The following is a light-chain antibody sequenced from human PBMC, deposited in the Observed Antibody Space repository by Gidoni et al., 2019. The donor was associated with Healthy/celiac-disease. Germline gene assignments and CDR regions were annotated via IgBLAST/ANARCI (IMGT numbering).Light chain of an antibody. CDR1: QSISSL. J-gene: IGKJ1*01. V-gene: IGKV1-5*03. CDR3: QQYNSYSRA. CDR2: KAS. Sequence: IQMTQSTSTLSASVGDRVTIPCRASQSISSLLAWYQQKTGKAPKLLIYKASSLESGVPSRCSGRGSGKEFTLTISSLHPDDFATYYCQQYNSYSRAFGQGTKVEIK.